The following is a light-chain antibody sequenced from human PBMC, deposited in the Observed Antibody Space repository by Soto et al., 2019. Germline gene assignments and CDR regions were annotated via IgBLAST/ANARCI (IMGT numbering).Light chain of an antibody. CDR1: QSVSGN. CDR3: QQYNNRPPWT. CDR2: GAS. Sequence: EIVMTQSPTTLSVSPGERATLSCRASQSVSGNLAWYQQRPGQAPRLLIYGASTRATGIPARFSGSGSGTEFTLNISSLQSEDFAVYYCQQYNNRPPWTFGQGTKVEIK. V-gene: IGKV3-15*01. J-gene: IGKJ1*01.